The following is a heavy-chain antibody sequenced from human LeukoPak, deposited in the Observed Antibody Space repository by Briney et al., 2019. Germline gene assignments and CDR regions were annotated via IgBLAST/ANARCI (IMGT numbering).Heavy chain of an antibody. CDR3: ARDGITDDAFDI. CDR1: GYTFTVYY. V-gene: IGHV1-2*04. Sequence: ASVTVSFTASGYTFTVYYMHWVRQAPGQGLEWMGWINPNSGGTNYAQKFQGWVTMTRDTSISTAYMELSGLRSDDTAVYYCARDGITDDAFDIWGQGTMVTVSS. CDR2: INPNSGGT. J-gene: IGHJ3*02. D-gene: IGHD3-10*01.